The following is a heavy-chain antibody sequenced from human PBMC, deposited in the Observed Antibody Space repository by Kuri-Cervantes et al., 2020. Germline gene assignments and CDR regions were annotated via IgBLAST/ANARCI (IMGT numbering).Heavy chain of an antibody. Sequence: GESLKISCAASGFTFSSYAMHWVRQAPGKGLEWVAVISYDGSNKYYADSVKGRFTISRDNAKNSLYLHMNSLRVDDTAVYFCVREASADWGQGTLVTVSS. J-gene: IGHJ4*02. CDR2: ISYDGSNK. V-gene: IGHV3-30-3*01. CDR1: GFTFSSYA. CDR3: VREASAD.